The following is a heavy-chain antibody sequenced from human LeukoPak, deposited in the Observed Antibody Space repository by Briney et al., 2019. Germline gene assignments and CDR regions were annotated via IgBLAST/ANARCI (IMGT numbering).Heavy chain of an antibody. J-gene: IGHJ4*02. V-gene: IGHV1-69*04. Sequence: SVKVSCKASGGTFSSYAISWVRQAPGQGLEWMGRIIPILGIANYAQKFQGTVTITADKSTSTAYMELSRLRSEDTAVYYCAMIAAAGTGVDYWGQGTLVTVSS. CDR3: AMIAAAGTGVDY. CDR1: GGTFSSYA. D-gene: IGHD6-13*01. CDR2: IIPILGIA.